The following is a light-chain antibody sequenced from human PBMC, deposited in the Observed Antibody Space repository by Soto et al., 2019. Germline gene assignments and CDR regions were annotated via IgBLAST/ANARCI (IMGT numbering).Light chain of an antibody. CDR1: QSVGSY. CDR2: GAS. Sequence: EIVLTQSPGTLSLSPGERATLSCRASQSVGSYSAWYQQRPGQPPRLLIYGASSRATGIPDLFSGSGSGTDFTLTISILEPEEFAVYYCQQYGSSPYNFGQGTKLEIK. V-gene: IGKV3-20*01. CDR3: QQYGSSPYN. J-gene: IGKJ2*01.